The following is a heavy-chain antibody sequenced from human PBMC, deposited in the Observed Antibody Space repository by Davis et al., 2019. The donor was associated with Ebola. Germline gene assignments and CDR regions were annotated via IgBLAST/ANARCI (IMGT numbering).Heavy chain of an antibody. V-gene: IGHV4-59*01. CDR1: GGSFSGYY. CDR2: IYYSGST. CDR3: ARVVGATHIDY. J-gene: IGHJ4*02. D-gene: IGHD1-26*01. Sequence: PSETLSLTCAVYGGSFSGYYWSWIRQPPGKGLEWIGYIYYSGSTNYNPSLKSRVTISVDTSKNQFSLKLSSVTAADTAVYYCARVVGATHIDYWGQGTLVTVSS.